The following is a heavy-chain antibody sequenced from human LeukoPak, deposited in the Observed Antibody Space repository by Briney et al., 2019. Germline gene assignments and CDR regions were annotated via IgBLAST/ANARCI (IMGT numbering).Heavy chain of an antibody. CDR1: GYSISSGYY. CDR2: VHNVGST. V-gene: IGHV4-38-2*01. J-gene: IGHJ4*02. CDR3: ARHAEYNSGWHFYLDH. Sequence: NTSETLSLTCAVSGYSISSGYYWSWIRQPAGKGLEWIGSVHNVGSTYYNLSLRSRVTMSIDTSKNQFSLRLNSVTAADTAVYYCARHAEYNSGWHFYLDHWGQGILVTVSS. D-gene: IGHD6-19*01.